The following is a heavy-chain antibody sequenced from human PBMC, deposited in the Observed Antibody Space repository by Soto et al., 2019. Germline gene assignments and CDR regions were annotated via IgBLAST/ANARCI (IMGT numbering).Heavy chain of an antibody. CDR3: ARETLKFESRWFDP. CDR2: INAGNGNT. CDR1: GYTFTSYA. V-gene: IGHV1-3*01. J-gene: IGHJ5*02. D-gene: IGHD3-16*01. Sequence: ASVKVSCKASGYTFTSYAMHWVRQAPGQRLEWMGWINAGNGNTKYSQKFQGRVTITRDTSASTAYMELSSLRSEDTAVYYCARETLKFESRWFDPWGQGTLVTVSS.